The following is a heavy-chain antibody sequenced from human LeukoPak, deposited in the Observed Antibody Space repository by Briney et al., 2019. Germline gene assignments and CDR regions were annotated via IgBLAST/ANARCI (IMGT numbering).Heavy chain of an antibody. D-gene: IGHD6-19*01. J-gene: IGHJ6*02. V-gene: IGHV1-69*05. CDR3: ARVFYGQWPNYYYYGMDV. CDR1: GGTFSSYA. Sequence: SVKVSCKASGGTFSSYAISWVRQAPGQGLEWMGGIIPIFGTANYAQKLQGRVTMTTDTSTSTAYMELRSLRSDDTAVYYCARVFYGQWPNYYYYGMDVWGQGTTVTVSS. CDR2: IIPIFGTA.